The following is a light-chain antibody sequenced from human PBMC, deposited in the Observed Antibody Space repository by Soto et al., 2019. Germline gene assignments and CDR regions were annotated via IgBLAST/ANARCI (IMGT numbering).Light chain of an antibody. V-gene: IGLV2-14*01. Sequence: QSVLTQPASVSGSPGQSITISCTGTSHDVGRYDYVSWYQQHPGKAPKIMIYEVTYRPSGVSNRFSASKSGNTASLTISGPQPADDADYYWNSYPRRNNLLFATGTKFTVL. J-gene: IGLJ1*01. CDR3: NSYPRRNNLL. CDR2: EVT. CDR1: SHDVGRYDY.